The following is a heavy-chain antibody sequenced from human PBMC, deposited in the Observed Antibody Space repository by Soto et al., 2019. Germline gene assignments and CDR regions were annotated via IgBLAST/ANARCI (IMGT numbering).Heavy chain of an antibody. CDR2: IIPFYGTA. V-gene: IGHV1-69*06. CDR1: RDTFTNYA. D-gene: IGHD2-15*01. J-gene: IGHJ5*01. Sequence: QVQLVQSGAEVKKPGSSVKVSCKASRDTFTNYAISWVRQAPGQGLEWMGGIIPFYGTAHYAQKFQDRVTIIADTSTSTADMELRSLRPEDTAVYYCARDLGGCSAGSCRYNWLDSWGQGTLVTVSS. CDR3: ARDLGGCSAGSCRYNWLDS.